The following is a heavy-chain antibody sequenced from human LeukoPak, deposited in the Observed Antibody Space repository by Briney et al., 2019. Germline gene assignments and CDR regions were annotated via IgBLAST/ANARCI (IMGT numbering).Heavy chain of an antibody. Sequence: PSETLSLTCTVSGGSISSSSYYWGWIRQPPGKGLEWIGSIYYSGSTYYNPSLKSRVTISVDTSKNQFSLKLSSVTAADTAVYYCARQVGRRWPFDYSGQGTLVTVSS. CDR2: IYYSGST. D-gene: IGHD1-26*01. V-gene: IGHV4-39*01. J-gene: IGHJ4*02. CDR1: GGSISSSSYY. CDR3: ARQVGRRWPFDY.